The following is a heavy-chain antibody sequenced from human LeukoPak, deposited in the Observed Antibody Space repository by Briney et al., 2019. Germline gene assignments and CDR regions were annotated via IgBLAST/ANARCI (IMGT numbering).Heavy chain of an antibody. V-gene: IGHV4-59*12. J-gene: IGHJ6*03. D-gene: IGHD3-10*01. CDR1: GGSISSYF. Sequence: SETLSLTCTVSGGSISSYFWSWVRQSPGKGLEWVGFMHHSGSANSNPSLKSRVTISMDTSKNQFSLKLSSVTAADTAVYYCAREAPTLWFGELDHYYYMDVWGKGTTVTVSS. CDR3: AREAPTLWFGELDHYYYMDV. CDR2: MHHSGSA.